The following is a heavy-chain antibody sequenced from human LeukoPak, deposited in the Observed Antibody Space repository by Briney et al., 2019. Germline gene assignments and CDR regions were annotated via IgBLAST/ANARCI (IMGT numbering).Heavy chain of an antibody. V-gene: IGHV1-69*13. CDR1: GGTFSSYA. J-gene: IGHJ6*02. CDR3: ASSRYGDPGSYYYYGMDV. Sequence: SVKVSCKASGGTFSSYAISWVRQAPGQGLEWMGGIIPVFGTANYAQKFQGRVTITADESTSTAYMELSSLRSEDTAVYYCASSRYGDPGSYYYYGMDVWGQGTTVTVSS. D-gene: IGHD4-17*01. CDR2: IIPVFGTA.